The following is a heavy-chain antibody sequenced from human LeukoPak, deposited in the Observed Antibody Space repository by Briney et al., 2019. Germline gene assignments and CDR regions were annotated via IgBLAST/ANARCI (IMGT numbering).Heavy chain of an antibody. CDR3: ARDGTYYYDSSGYPDY. V-gene: IGHV3-74*01. Sequence: VGSLRLSCAASGFTFSSYWMHWVRQAPGKGLVWVSRINSDGRSTSYADSVKGRFTISRDNAKNTLYLQMNSLRAEDTSVYYCARDGTYYYDSSGYPDYWGQGTLVTVSS. J-gene: IGHJ4*02. D-gene: IGHD3-22*01. CDR2: INSDGRST. CDR1: GFTFSSYW.